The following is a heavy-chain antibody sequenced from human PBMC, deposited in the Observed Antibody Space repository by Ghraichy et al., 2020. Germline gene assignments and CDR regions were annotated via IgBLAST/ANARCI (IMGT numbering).Heavy chain of an antibody. J-gene: IGHJ6*02. CDR3: ARRPYCSGGPSCGMDV. D-gene: IGHD2-15*01. V-gene: IGHV3-48*03. CDR2: ISSSGSTI. CDR1: GFTFSSYE. Sequence: GSLNISCEASGFTFSSYEMNWVRQAPGKGLEWVSYISSSGSTIHFADSVKGRFTISRENAKNSLYLQMNSLRAEDTAVYYCARRPYCSGGPSCGMDVWGQGTTVTVSS.